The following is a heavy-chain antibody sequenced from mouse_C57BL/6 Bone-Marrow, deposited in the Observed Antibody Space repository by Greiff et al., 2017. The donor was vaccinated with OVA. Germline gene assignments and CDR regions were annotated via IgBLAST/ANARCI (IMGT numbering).Heavy chain of an antibody. CDR2: INPGSGGT. Sequence: QVQLQQSGAELVRPGTSVKVSCKASGYAFTNYLIEWVKQRPGQGLEWIGVINPGSGGTNYNEKFKGKATLTADKSSSTAYMQLSSLTSEDSAVYFCAGGDYGEFAYWGQGTLVTVSA. CDR1: GYAFTNYL. CDR3: AGGDYGEFAY. J-gene: IGHJ3*01. D-gene: IGHD2-4*01. V-gene: IGHV1-54*01.